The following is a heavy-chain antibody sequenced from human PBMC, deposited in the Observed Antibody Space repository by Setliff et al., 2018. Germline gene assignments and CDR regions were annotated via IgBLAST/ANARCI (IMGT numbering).Heavy chain of an antibody. J-gene: IGHJ6*03. CDR3: AREGVDTRSSTDYRYYMDV. Sequence: SVKVSCKASGDTFSSYGISWVRQAPGQGLEWMGGTIPMFGSTSYAQKFQGRVTIITDESTSTAYMELSSLRTEDSAVYYCAREGVDTRSSTDYRYYMDVWGKGTTVTVSS. CDR1: GDTFSSYG. D-gene: IGHD5-18*01. V-gene: IGHV1-69*05. CDR2: TIPMFGST.